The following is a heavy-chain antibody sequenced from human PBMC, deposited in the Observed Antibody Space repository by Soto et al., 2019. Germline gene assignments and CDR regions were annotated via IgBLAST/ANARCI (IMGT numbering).Heavy chain of an antibody. D-gene: IGHD3-22*01. CDR2: VHYSGST. CDR3: ARSIDSSGYYFSNC. CDR1: GGAISSYY. V-gene: IGHV4-59*01. J-gene: IGHJ4*02. Sequence: KPSETLSLTCTVSGGAISSYYWSWIRQSPGKGLEWIGYVHYSGSTNYNPSLKSRVTMSVDTSRNQLSLKLSSVTAADTAVYYCARSIDSSGYYFSNCWGQGTLVTVSS.